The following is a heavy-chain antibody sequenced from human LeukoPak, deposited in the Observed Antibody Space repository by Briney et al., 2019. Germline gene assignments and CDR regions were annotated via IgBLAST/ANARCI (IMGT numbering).Heavy chain of an antibody. CDR2: ISYDGSNK. V-gene: IGHV3-30*12. J-gene: IGHJ3*01. CDR3: AKDHRGYAWELPNDAFDV. CDR1: GFTFSSYG. D-gene: IGHD1-26*01. Sequence: GGSLRLSCAASGFTFSSYGMHWVRQAPGKGLEWVAVISYDGSNKYYADSVKGRFTISRDNSKNTLYLQMNSLRAEDTAVYYCAKDHRGYAWELPNDAFDVWGQGTVVTVSS.